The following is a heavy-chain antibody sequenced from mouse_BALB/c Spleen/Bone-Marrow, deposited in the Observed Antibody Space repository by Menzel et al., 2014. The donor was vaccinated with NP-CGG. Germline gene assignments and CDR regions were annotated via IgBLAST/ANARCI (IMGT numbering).Heavy chain of an antibody. V-gene: IGHV1S22*01. CDR2: IYPGSGST. D-gene: IGHD2-2*01. J-gene: IGHJ3*01. Sequence: LKESGSELVRPGASVKLSCKASGYTFTSYWMHWVKQRPGQGLEWIGNIYPGSGSTNYDEKFKSKATLTVDTSSSPAYMQISSLTSEASAVDYCRRLGATMVTTDAYGGQGTLVTVSA. CDR3: RRLGATMVTTDAY. CDR1: GYTFTSYW.